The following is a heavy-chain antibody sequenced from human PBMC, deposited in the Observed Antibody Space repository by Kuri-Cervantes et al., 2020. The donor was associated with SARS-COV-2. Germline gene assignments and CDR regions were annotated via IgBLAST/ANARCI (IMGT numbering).Heavy chain of an antibody. CDR1: GGSISSYY. J-gene: IGHJ5*02. Sequence: SETLSLTCTVSGGSISSYYWSWIRQPAGKGLEWIGRIYTSGSTNYNPSLKSRVTMSVDTSKNQFSLKLSSVTAADTAVYYCARVLRYYDSSGYLGSSDPWGQGTLVTVSS. CDR3: ARVLRYYDSSGYLGSSDP. CDR2: IYTSGST. D-gene: IGHD3-22*01. V-gene: IGHV4-4*07.